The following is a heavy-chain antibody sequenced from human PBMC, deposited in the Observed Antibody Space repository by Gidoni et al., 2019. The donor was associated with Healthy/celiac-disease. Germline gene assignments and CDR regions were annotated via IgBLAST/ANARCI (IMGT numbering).Heavy chain of an antibody. CDR3: ARVEMVSGSDYDLDY. J-gene: IGHJ4*02. CDR1: GYTFTGYY. Sequence: QVQLVQSGAEVKKPGASVKVSCKASGYTFTGYYMHWVRQAPGQGLEWMGWINPNSGGTNYAQKFQGRVTMTRDTSISTAYMELSRLRSDDTAVYYCARVEMVSGSDYDLDYWGQGTLVTVSS. V-gene: IGHV1-2*02. D-gene: IGHD2-8*01. CDR2: INPNSGGT.